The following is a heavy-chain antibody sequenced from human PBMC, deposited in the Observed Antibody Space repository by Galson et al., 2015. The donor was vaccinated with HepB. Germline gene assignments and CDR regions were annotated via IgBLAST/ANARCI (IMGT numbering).Heavy chain of an antibody. CDR1: GYTFTTFP. D-gene: IGHD1-14*01. CDR3: ARNASTGGFDF. J-gene: IGHJ4*02. CDR2: ISAANGDT. Sequence: SVKVSCKASGYTFTTFPMHWVRQAPGQSLEWMGYISAANGDTKYSQKFQDRVTITSDTSANTAFMELSNLNSEDTAVYYCARNASTGGFDFWGQGALATVSS. V-gene: IGHV1-3*01.